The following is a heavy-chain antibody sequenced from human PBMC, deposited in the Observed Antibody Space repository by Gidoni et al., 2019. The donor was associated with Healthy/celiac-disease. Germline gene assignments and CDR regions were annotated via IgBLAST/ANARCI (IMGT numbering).Heavy chain of an antibody. J-gene: IGHJ6*02. CDR3: ASTLEWPIYGMDV. D-gene: IGHD3-3*01. CDR2: RWYDGSNK. V-gene: IGHV3-33*01. Sequence: VQLVESGGGVAQPGRSLRLSCAASGFTFSRYGMHWVSQATGKGLEWVAGRWYDGSNKYYADSVKGRFTISRDNSKNTLYLQMNSLRAEDTAVYYCASTLEWPIYGMDVWGQGTTVTVSS. CDR1: GFTFSRYG.